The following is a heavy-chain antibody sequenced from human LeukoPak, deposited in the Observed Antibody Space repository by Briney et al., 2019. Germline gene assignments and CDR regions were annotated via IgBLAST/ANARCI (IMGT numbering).Heavy chain of an antibody. D-gene: IGHD3-9*01. CDR1: GGSISSYY. V-gene: IGHV4-59*01. J-gene: IGHJ5*02. CDR3: ARATIFPPYNWFDP. CDR2: IYYSGNT. Sequence: PSETLSLTCTVSGGSISSYYWSWIRLPPRKRLKWIGYIYYSGNTNYNPSLKSRVTISVDTSKNQFSLKLSSVTAADTAVYYCARATIFPPYNWFDPWGQRTLVTVSS.